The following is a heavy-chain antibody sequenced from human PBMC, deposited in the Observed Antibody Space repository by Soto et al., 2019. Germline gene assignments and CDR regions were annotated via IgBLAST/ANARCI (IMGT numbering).Heavy chain of an antibody. D-gene: IGHD3-10*01. J-gene: IGHJ3*02. CDR1: GFTFSNFA. CDR2: ISGSGSSI. V-gene: IGHV3-23*01. CDR3: AKVYTMVRGLMASILAFDI. Sequence: GGSLRLSCTASGFTFSNFAMNWVRQAPGKGLEWVSGISGSGSSIYYADSVKGRFTISRDNSKNTLYLQMNSLRAEDTAVYYCAKVYTMVRGLMASILAFDIWGQGTMVTVSS.